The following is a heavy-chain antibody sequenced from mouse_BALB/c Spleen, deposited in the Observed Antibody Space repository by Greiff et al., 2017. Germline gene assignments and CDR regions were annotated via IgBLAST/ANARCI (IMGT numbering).Heavy chain of an antibody. CDR1: GFTFSSFG. Sequence: EVMLVESGGGLVQPGGSRKLSCAASGFTFSSFGMHWVRQAPEKGLECVAYISSGSSTIYYADTVKGRFTISRDNPKNTLFLQMTSLRSEDTAMYYCARSLYGKKGYAMDYWGQGTSVTVSS. CDR2: ISSGSSTI. D-gene: IGHD2-1*01. CDR3: ARSLYGKKGYAMDY. J-gene: IGHJ4*01. V-gene: IGHV5-17*02.